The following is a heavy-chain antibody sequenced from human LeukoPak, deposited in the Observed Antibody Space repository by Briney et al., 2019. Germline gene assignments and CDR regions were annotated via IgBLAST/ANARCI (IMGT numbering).Heavy chain of an antibody. D-gene: IGHD3-3*01. Sequence: GASVKVSCKASGYTFTGYYMHWVRQAPGQGLEWMGWINTNTGNPTYAQGFTGRFVFSLDTSVSTAYPQISSLKAEDTAVYYCARARDPKHLEWLLFPQYFDYWGQGTLVTVSS. CDR2: INTNTGNP. J-gene: IGHJ4*02. CDR3: ARARDPKHLEWLLFPQYFDY. CDR1: GYTFTGYY. V-gene: IGHV7-4-1*02.